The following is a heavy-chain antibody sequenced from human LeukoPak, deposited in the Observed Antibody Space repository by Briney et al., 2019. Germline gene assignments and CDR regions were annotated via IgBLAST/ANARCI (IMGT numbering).Heavy chain of an antibody. CDR1: GFTFSSYA. V-gene: IGHV3-23*01. J-gene: IGHJ6*02. D-gene: IGHD6-13*01. CDR2: ISGSGGST. CDR3: AREIIALGYYYYGMDV. Sequence: GGSLRLSCAASGFTFSSYAMSWVRQAPGKGLEWVSAISGSGGSTYYADSVKGRFTISRDNSKNTVYLQMNSLRAEDTAVYYCAREIIALGYYYYGMDVWGQGTAVIVSS.